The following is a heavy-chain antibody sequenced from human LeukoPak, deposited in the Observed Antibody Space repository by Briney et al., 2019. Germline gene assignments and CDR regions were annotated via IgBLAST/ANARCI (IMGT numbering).Heavy chain of an antibody. CDR2: ISTSNGNT. V-gene: IGHV1-18*01. D-gene: IGHD2-15*01. Sequence: ASVKVSCKASGYTFTNYDISWVRQAPGQGLEWMAWISTSNGNTNYAQKLQGRVTMTTDTSTSTAYLDLRSLTSDDTAVYYCARQVVATTEWFDPWGQGTLVTVSS. CDR3: ARQVVATTEWFDP. CDR1: GYTFTNYD. J-gene: IGHJ5*02.